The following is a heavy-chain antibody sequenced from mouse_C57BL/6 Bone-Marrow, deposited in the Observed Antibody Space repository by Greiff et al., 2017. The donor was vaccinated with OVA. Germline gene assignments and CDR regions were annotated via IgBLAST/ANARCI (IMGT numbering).Heavy chain of an antibody. CDR1: GFTFSSYA. Sequence: EVKLVESGEGLVKPGGSLKLSCAASGFTFSSYAMSWVRQTPEKRLEWVAYISRGGDYIYYADTVKGRFTISRDNARNTLYLQMSSLKSEDTAMYYCTRGPTVVATDYAMDYWGQGTSVTVSS. CDR2: ISRGGDYI. J-gene: IGHJ4*01. V-gene: IGHV5-9-1*02. D-gene: IGHD1-1*01. CDR3: TRGPTVVATDYAMDY.